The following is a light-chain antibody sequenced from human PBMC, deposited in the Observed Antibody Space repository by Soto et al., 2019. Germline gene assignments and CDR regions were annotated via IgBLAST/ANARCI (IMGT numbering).Light chain of an antibody. CDR3: QSYDNSLSGSEV. CDR1: SSNIGAGYD. V-gene: IGLV1-40*01. CDR2: GIF. J-gene: IGLJ1*01. Sequence: QSVLTQPPSVSGAPGQRVTISCTGSSSNIGAGYDVHWYQQLPGAAPTLLIFGIFNRPSGVSERFSGSRSGASASLAIAGLKAEDEADYYCQSYDNSLSGSEVFGTGTKLTVL.